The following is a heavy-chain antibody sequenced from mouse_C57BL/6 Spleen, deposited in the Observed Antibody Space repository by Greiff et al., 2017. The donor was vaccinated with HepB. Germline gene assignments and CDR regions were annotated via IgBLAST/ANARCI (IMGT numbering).Heavy chain of an antibody. CDR1: GYSFTGYY. CDR2: INPSTGGT. D-gene: IGHD1-1*01. V-gene: IGHV1-42*01. J-gene: IGHJ4*01. CDR3: ARRGYYYGSSFYAMDY. Sequence: EVQLQQSGPELVKPGASVKISCKASGYSFTGYYMNWVKQSPEKSLEWIGEINPSTGGTTYNQKFKAKATLTVDKSSSTAYMQLSSLTSEDSAVYYCARRGYYYGSSFYAMDYWGQGTSVTVSS.